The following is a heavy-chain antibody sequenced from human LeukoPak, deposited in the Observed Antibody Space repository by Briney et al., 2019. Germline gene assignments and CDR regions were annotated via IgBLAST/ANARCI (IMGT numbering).Heavy chain of an antibody. D-gene: IGHD5-18*01. CDR3: ARGVSYGQRDEY. CDR2: INPNSGGT. Sequence: ASVTVSCTAAGYTFTSYGISWARQAPGQGLEWMGRINPNSGGTNYAQKFQGRVTMTRDTSISTAYMELSRLRSDDTAVYYCARGVSYGQRDEYWGQGTLVTVSS. J-gene: IGHJ4*02. V-gene: IGHV1-2*06. CDR1: GYTFTSYG.